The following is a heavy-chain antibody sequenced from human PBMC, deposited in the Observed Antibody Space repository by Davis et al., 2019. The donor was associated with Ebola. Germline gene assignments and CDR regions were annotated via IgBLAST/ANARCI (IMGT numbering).Heavy chain of an antibody. J-gene: IGHJ6*02. CDR2: ISAYNGNT. V-gene: IGHV1-18*01. CDR3: ARDGVAAPFGDYYYGMDV. D-gene: IGHD3-10*01. Sequence: AASVQVSCKASGYTFTSYGISWVRQAPGQRLEWMGWISAYNGNTNYAQKLQGRVTMTTDTSTSTAYMELRSLRSDDTAVYYCARDGVAAPFGDYYYGMDVWGQGTTVTVSS. CDR1: GYTFTSYG.